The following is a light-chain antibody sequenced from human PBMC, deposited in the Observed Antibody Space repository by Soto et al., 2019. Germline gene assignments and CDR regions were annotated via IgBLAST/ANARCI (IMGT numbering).Light chain of an antibody. J-gene: IGLJ1*01. CDR3: SLYTSENTYV. CDR1: SSDVGGYNY. V-gene: IGLV2-14*01. CDR2: EAR. Sequence: QSALTQPASVSGSPGQSITIFCTGTSSDVGGYNYVSWYQQHPGKAPKLMIYEARNRPSGVPDRFSGSKSGNTASLTISGLQAADEADYYCSLYTSENTYVFGTGTKLTVL.